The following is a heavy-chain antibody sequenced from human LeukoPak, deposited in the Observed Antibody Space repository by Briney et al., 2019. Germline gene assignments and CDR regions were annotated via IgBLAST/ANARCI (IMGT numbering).Heavy chain of an antibody. D-gene: IGHD3-9*01. Sequence: PGGSLTLSCAASGFTVSSNYMNWVRQAPGKGLEWVSVIYSGGTTYYADSVKGRFTISRDISRNTLYLQMNSLRVEDTAVYYCARDRPQTETTGYYGDFDYWGPGPVVTVSS. CDR1: GFTVSSNY. J-gene: IGHJ4*01. V-gene: IGHV3-53*01. CDR2: IYSGGTT. CDR3: ARDRPQTETTGYYGDFDY.